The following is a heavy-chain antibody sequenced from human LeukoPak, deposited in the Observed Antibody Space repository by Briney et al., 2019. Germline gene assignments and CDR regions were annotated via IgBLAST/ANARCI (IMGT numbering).Heavy chain of an antibody. V-gene: IGHV3-33*03. CDR2: IAYDGSRA. D-gene: IGHD1-26*01. Sequence: GGSLRLSCAGSGFTFGGYGMHWFRQTPGKGLEWVAVIAYDGSRAFYADSVKGRFTISRDNSKNTMSVQMDDLRAEDTAVYYCAKQPTPGSGSYYDYWGQGTLVTVSS. J-gene: IGHJ4*02. CDR3: AKQPTPGSGSYYDY. CDR1: GFTFGGYG.